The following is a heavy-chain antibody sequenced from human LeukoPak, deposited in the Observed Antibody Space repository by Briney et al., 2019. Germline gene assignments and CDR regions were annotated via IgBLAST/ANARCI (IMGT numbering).Heavy chain of an antibody. CDR2: IYYSGST. CDR1: GGSISSYY. J-gene: IGHJ5*02. D-gene: IGHD1-1*01. Sequence: SETLSLTCTVSGGSISSYYWSWIRQPPGKGLEWIGYIYYSGSTNYSPSLKSRVTISVDTSKNQFSLKLSSVTAADTAVYYCASGTVQLEAGGWFDPWGQGTLVTVSS. CDR3: ASGTVQLEAGGWFDP. V-gene: IGHV4-59*01.